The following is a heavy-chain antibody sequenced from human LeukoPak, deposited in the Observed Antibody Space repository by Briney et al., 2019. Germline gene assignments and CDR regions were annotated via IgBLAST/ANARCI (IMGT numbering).Heavy chain of an antibody. CDR1: GGSISSGSYY. J-gene: IGHJ4*02. D-gene: IGHD2-2*01. Sequence: SQTLSLTCTVSGGSISSGSYYWSWIRQPAGKGLEWIGRIYTSGSTYYNPSLKSRLTISVDTSKNQFSLKLSSVTVADTAVYYCARGTSLSHGGLVYWGQGTQVTVSS. CDR2: IYTSGST. CDR3: ARGTSLSHGGLVY. V-gene: IGHV4-61*02.